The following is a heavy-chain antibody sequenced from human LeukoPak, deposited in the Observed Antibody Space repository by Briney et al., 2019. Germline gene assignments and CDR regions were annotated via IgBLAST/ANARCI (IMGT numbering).Heavy chain of an antibody. Sequence: SGGSLRLSCTASGFTFGVYAMSWFRQAPGKGLECVGFIRSKAYGGTTEYAASVKGRFTISRDDSKGIVYLQMNGLKTDDTAVYYCTGLKGGGWPIDYWGQGTLVTVSS. D-gene: IGHD6-19*01. J-gene: IGHJ4*02. CDR1: GFTFGVYA. CDR2: IRSKAYGGTT. V-gene: IGHV3-49*03. CDR3: TGLKGGGWPIDY.